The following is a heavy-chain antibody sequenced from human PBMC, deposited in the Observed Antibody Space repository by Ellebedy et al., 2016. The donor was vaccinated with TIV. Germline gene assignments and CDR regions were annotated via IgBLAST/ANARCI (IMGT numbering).Heavy chain of an antibody. CDR3: ARDGEWLGGSCYSCYYYYGMDV. CDR1: GYTFTSYG. V-gene: IGHV1-18*04. CDR2: ISAYNGNT. D-gene: IGHD2-15*01. Sequence: ASVKVSCXASGYTFTSYGISWVRQAPGQGLEWMGWISAYNGNTNYAQKLQGRVTMTTDTSTSTAYMELRSLRSDDTAVYYCARDGEWLGGSCYSCYYYYGMDVWGQGTTVTVSS. J-gene: IGHJ6*02.